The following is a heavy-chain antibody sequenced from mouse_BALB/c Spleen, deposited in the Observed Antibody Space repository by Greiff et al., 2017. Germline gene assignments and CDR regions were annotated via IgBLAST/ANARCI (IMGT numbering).Heavy chain of an antibody. Sequence: EVQLVESGAELVKPGASVKLSCTASGFNIKDTYMHWVKQRPEQGLEWIGRIDPANGNTKYDPKFQGKATITADTSSNTAYLQLSSLTSEDTAVHYCARSAQYYAWFAYWGQGTLVTVSA. D-gene: IGHD1-1*02. V-gene: IGHV14-3*02. CDR3: ARSAQYYAWFAY. CDR2: IDPANGNT. CDR1: GFNIKDTY. J-gene: IGHJ3*01.